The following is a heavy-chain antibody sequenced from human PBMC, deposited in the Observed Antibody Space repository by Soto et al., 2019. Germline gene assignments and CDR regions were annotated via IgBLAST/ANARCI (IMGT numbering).Heavy chain of an antibody. D-gene: IGHD3-10*01. J-gene: IGHJ6*04. V-gene: IGHV3-74*01. Sequence: EVQLVESGGGLVQPGGSLRLSCAASGLTLSGRSMHWVRQAPGKGLVWVSGIDNAGTDSTYADSVKGRFTSSRDNAKNMLSLQMNSLRVEDTAVYYCARGWFGPDVWGKGTTVTGSS. CDR2: IDNAGTDS. CDR3: ARGWFGPDV. CDR1: GLTLSGRS.